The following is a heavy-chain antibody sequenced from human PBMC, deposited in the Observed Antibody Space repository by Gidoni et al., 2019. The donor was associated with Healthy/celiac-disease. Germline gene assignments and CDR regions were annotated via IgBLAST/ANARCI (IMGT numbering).Heavy chain of an antibody. CDR1: GSTFDDYA. J-gene: IGHJ4*02. V-gene: IGHV3-9*01. CDR2: ISWNSGSI. Sequence: EVQLVESGGGLVQPGRSLRLSCAAAGSTFDDYAMHWVRQAPGKGLGWVSGISWNSGSIGYADSVKGRFTISRDNAKNSLYLQMNSLRAEDTALYYCAKSEYGFLMPGRPDYWGQGTLVTVSS. D-gene: IGHD1-26*01. CDR3: AKSEYGFLMPGRPDY.